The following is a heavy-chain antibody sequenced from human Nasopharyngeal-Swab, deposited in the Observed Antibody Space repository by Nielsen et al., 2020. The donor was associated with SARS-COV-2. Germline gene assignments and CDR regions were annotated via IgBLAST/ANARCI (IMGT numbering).Heavy chain of an antibody. CDR2: ISGSGGST. CDR3: AKDGKRRGIAAAGTLYYYYGMDV. V-gene: IGHV3-23*01. D-gene: IGHD6-13*01. J-gene: IGHJ6*02. Sequence: VCQAPGKGLEWVSAISGSGGSTYYADSVKGRFTISRDNSKNTLYLQMNSLRAEDTAVYYCAKDGKRRGIAAAGTLYYYYGMDVWGQGTTVTVSS.